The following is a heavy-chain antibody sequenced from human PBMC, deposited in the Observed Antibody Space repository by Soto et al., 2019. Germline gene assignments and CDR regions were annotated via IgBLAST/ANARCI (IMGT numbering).Heavy chain of an antibody. J-gene: IGHJ6*03. Sequence: QVQLVQSGAEVKKPGASVKVSCKASGYTFTSYDINWVRQATGQGLEWMGWMNPNSGNTGYAQKFQGRVTMTRNTSISTAYMELSSLRSEDTAAYYCARGGYSSSWFYYYYMDVWGKGTTVTVSS. D-gene: IGHD6-13*01. CDR2: MNPNSGNT. V-gene: IGHV1-8*01. CDR3: ARGGYSSSWFYYYYMDV. CDR1: GYTFTSYD.